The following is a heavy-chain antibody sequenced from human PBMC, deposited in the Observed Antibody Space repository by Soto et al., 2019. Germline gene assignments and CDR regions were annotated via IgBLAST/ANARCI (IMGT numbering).Heavy chain of an antibody. CDR2: IYYSGST. CDR3: ARDVRNFYDTSGPPGWFDP. CDR1: NGSISGYY. J-gene: IGHJ5*02. V-gene: IGHV4-59*01. D-gene: IGHD3-22*01. Sequence: LSLTCTVSNGSISGYYWAWIRQPPGKGLEWIGYIYYSGSTNYNPSLKSRVTMSVDTSKNQFSLRLSSVTAADTAVYYCARDVRNFYDTSGPPGWFDPWGQGTLVTVSS.